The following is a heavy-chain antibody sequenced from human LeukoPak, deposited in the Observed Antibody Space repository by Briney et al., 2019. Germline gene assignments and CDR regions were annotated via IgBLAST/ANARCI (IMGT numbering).Heavy chain of an antibody. D-gene: IGHD2/OR15-2a*01. CDR2: IRSDGSDT. CDR3: ARDWFHAIDY. J-gene: IGHJ4*02. CDR1: GFTFSSYG. Sequence: GGTLRLSCAASGFTFSSYGMSWVRQAPGEGLVWVSRIRSDGSDTRYAESVKGRFTISRDNAKNTLYLQMNSLRAEDTAVYYCARDWFHAIDYWGQGTLVTVSS. V-gene: IGHV3-74*01.